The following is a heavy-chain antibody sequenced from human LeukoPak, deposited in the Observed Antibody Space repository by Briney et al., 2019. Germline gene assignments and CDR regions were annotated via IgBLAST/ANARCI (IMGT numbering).Heavy chain of an antibody. Sequence: GASVKVSCKASGYTFTSYGISWVRQAPGQGLEWMGGIIPIFGTANYAQKFQGRVTITTDESTSTAYMELSSLRSEDTAVYYCARSSPIVVVPAATSRAYNWFDPWGQGTLVTVSS. D-gene: IGHD2-2*01. CDR2: IIPIFGTA. CDR3: ARSSPIVVVPAATSRAYNWFDP. V-gene: IGHV1-69*05. CDR1: GYTFTSYG. J-gene: IGHJ5*02.